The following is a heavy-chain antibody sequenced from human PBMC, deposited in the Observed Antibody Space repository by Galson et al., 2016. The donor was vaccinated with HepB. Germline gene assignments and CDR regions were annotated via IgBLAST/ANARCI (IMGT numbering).Heavy chain of an antibody. D-gene: IGHD3-22*01. CDR3: ARTHYYYDTSGYYEDYFDS. V-gene: IGHV5-51*01. CDR2: IYPGDSNT. J-gene: IGHJ4*02. Sequence: LEWMGLIYPGDSNTRYSPSFEGQVTISADKSITTAYLQWSSLKASDTATYYCARTHYYYDTSGYYEDYFDSWGQGTLVIVSS.